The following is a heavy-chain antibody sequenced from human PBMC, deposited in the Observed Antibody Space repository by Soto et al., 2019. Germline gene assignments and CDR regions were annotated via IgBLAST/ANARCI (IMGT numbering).Heavy chain of an antibody. CDR1: GFTFTSSA. J-gene: IGHJ4*02. CDR2: IVVGSGNT. V-gene: IGHV1-58*01. D-gene: IGHD6-19*01. Sequence: GASVKVSCKASGFTFTSSAVQWVRQARGQRLEWIGWIVVGSGNTNYAQKFQERVTITRDMSTSTAYMELSSLRSEDTAVYYCARVPLPGLGIAVAGTGSYWGQGTLVTVSS. CDR3: ARVPLPGLGIAVAGTGSY.